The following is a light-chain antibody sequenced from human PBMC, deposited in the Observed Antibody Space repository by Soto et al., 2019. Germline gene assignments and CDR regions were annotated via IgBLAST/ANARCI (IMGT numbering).Light chain of an antibody. CDR3: NSYAGSNDWV. J-gene: IGLJ3*02. CDR2: EVS. Sequence: QSALTQPPSASGSPGQSVTISCTGTSSDVGGYNYVSWYQQHPGKAPKLMIYEVSKRPSGVPDRFSGSKSGITASLTVSGLQAEDEADYYCNSYAGSNDWVFGGGTKHTVL. V-gene: IGLV2-8*01. CDR1: SSDVGGYNY.